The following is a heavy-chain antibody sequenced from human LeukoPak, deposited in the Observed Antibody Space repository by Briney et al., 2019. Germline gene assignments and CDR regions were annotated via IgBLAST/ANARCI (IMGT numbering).Heavy chain of an antibody. CDR2: ISSTETT. V-gene: IGHV4-4*07. D-gene: IGHD3-9*01. CDR1: GDSISGKY. Sequence: PSETLSLTCTVSGDSISGKYWSWIRRPAGRGLEWLGRISSTETTDYSPSLKGRATMSLDTSKNQFSLSLTSVTAADTAVYYCARLDILVPRAVEWFDPWGQGTLVIVSS. J-gene: IGHJ5*02. CDR3: ARLDILVPRAVEWFDP.